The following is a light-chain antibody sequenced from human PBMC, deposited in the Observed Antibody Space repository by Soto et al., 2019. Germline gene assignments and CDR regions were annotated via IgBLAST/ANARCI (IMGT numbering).Light chain of an antibody. V-gene: IGLV2-11*01. J-gene: IGLJ1*01. CDR3: CSYGGSFPYV. CDR2: DVT. CDR1: SSDVGGYDY. Sequence: QAVLTQPPSVSGSPGKSVTISCTGTSSDVGGYDYVSWYQPHPGKAPKLLIYDVTKRPSGVPDRFSGSKSGNTASLTISGLQAEDEADFFCCSYGGSFPYVFGTGTKVTVL.